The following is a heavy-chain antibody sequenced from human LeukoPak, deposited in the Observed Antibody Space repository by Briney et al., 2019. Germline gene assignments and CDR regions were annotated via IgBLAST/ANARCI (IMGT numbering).Heavy chain of an antibody. V-gene: IGHV3-23*01. CDR3: AKRFGGNYGHFDH. D-gene: IGHD3-10*01. J-gene: IGHJ4*02. Sequence: GGSLRLSCAASGFTFSSYAMSWVRQAPGKGLEWVSAISGSGGSTDYAESVKGRFTISRDNSENTVYLQLNSLRVEDTAVYYCAKRFGGNYGHFDHWGQGTLVTVSS. CDR1: GFTFSSYA. CDR2: ISGSGGST.